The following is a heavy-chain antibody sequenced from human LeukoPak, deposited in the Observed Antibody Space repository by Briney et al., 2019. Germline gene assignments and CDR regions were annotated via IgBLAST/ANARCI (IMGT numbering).Heavy chain of an antibody. CDR1: GYTFTSYA. D-gene: IGHD6-13*01. CDR2: INAGNGNT. J-gene: IGHJ4*02. Sequence: GASVKVSCKASGYTFTSYAMHWVRQAPGQRLEWMGWINAGNGNTKYSQKFQGRVTITRDTSASTAYMELSSLRSEDTAVYYCARVLTLRKGQQLPYYWGQGTLVTVSS. V-gene: IGHV1-3*01. CDR3: ARVLTLRKGQQLPYY.